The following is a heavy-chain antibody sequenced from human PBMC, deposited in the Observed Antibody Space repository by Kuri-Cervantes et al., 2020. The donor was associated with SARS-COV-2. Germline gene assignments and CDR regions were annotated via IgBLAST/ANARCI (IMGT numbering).Heavy chain of an antibody. D-gene: IGHD7-27*01. CDR2: INHSGST. Sequence: SETLSLTCAVSGYSISSGYYWGWIRQPPGKGLEWIGEINHSGSTNYNPSLKSRVTISVDTSKNQFSLKLSSVTAADTAVYYCARDLRLGKSLDYWGQGTLVTVSS. CDR3: ARDLRLGKSLDY. CDR1: GYSISSGYY. V-gene: IGHV4-38-2*02. J-gene: IGHJ4*02.